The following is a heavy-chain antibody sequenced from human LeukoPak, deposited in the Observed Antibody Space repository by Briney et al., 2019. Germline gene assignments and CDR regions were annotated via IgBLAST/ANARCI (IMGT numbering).Heavy chain of an antibody. D-gene: IGHD3-10*01. CDR2: IYSSGSI. V-gene: IGHV4-4*07. CDR1: GGSISSYC. J-gene: IGHJ4*02. CDR3: ARAPVIMVRGVVMPNNKGEIAYYFDF. Sequence: SETLSLTCTVSGGSISSYCWSWIRQPAGKGLEWIGRIYSSGSINYNPSLKSRVTMSVDTSKNQFSLKLTSVTAADTAVYYCARAPVIMVRGVVMPNNKGEIAYYFDFWGQGTLVTVSS.